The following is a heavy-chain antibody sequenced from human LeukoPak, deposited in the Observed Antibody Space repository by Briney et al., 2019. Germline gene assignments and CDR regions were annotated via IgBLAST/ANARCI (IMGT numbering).Heavy chain of an antibody. V-gene: IGHV3-7*01. CDR2: IKEDGSAQ. CDR3: ATTSSLPDYFHY. D-gene: IGHD2-2*01. J-gene: IGHJ4*02. CDR1: AFTFSKYS. Sequence: GGSLRLSCEASAFTFSKYSMTWVRQGPGRRLEWVATIKEDGSAQDYVDSVKGRFTISRDNAKKLVSLQMNSLGAEDTAVYYCATTSSLPDYFHYWGQGILVTVSS.